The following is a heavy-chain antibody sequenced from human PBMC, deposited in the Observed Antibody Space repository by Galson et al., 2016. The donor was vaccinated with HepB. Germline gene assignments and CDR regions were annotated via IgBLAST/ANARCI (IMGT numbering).Heavy chain of an antibody. J-gene: IGHJ4*02. Sequence: QSGAEVKKPGESLKISCEGSGYTFSTSRIAWVRQRPGKGLEWMAIFRPDDSDTTYSPSFEGQVTVSADKSIRTAYLQWSSLKASDSGMYYCARQSSGYFDFCGQGTLVTVSS. V-gene: IGHV5-51*01. CDR3: ARQSSGYFDF. CDR2: FRPDDSDT. CDR1: GYTFSTSR. D-gene: IGHD3-3*01.